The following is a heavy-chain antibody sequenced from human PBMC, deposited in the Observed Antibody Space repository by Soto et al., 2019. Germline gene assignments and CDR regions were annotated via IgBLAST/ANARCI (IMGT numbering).Heavy chain of an antibody. D-gene: IGHD3-3*01. V-gene: IGHV3-30*18. CDR1: GFTFAHYA. CDR2: MSHDENRK. CDR3: AKDYDFWSASVNPYFDS. Sequence: QAQLVESGGGVVQPGASLRLSCAASGFTFAHYAMHWVRHSPGKGLEWVAFMSHDENRKLYSDSVKGRFTISRDNSKSTLYLQMDRLRPEDSAMYYCAKDYDFWSASVNPYFDSWGLGTLVTVSS. J-gene: IGHJ4*02.